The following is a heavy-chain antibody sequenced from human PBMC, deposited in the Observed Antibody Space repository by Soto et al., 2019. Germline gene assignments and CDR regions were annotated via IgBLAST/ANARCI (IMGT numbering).Heavy chain of an antibody. CDR3: ANLVTPMTVDDYSSRGLHF. V-gene: IGHV3-23*01. Sequence: GGSLRLSCAASGFTCSSYAMSRVRQAPGKGLEWVSAISGSGGSTYYADSVKGRFTISRDNSKNTLYLQMNSLRAEDTAVYYCANLVTPMTVDDYSSRGLHFWGNGTPVT. CDR1: GFTCSSYA. CDR2: ISGSGGST. J-gene: IGHJ6*04. D-gene: IGHD3-16*01.